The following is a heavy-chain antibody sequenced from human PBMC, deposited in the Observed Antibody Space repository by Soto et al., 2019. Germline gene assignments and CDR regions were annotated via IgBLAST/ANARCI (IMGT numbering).Heavy chain of an antibody. J-gene: IGHJ5*02. D-gene: IGHD3-9*01. CDR1: RGTFSSYA. Sequence: SVKVSCKASRGTFSSYAISGVRQAPGQGLEGMGGIIPIFGTANYAQKFQGRVTITAYKSTSTAYMELSSLKSEDTAVYDSAVVSYYDILTGPFDPWGQGTLVTVPS. CDR2: IIPIFGTA. CDR3: AVVSYYDILTGPFDP. V-gene: IGHV1-69*06.